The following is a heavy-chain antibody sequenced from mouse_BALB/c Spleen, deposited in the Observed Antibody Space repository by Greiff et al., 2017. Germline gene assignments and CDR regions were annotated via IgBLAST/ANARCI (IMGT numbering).Heavy chain of an antibody. V-gene: IGHV2-9*02. CDR3: ATGTYYGYYFDY. CDR1: GFSLTSYG. Sequence: VKLMESGPGLVAPSQSLSITCTVSGFSLTSYGVHWVRQPPGKGLEWLGVIWAGGSTNYNSALMSRLSISKDNSKSQVFLKMNSLQTDDTAMYYCATGTYYGYYFDYWGQGTTLTVSS. CDR2: IWAGGST. J-gene: IGHJ2*01. D-gene: IGHD1-2*01.